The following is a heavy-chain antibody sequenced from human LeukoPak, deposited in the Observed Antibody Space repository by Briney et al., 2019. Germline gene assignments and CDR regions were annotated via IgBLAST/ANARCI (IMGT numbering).Heavy chain of an antibody. CDR1: GGSISSYY. J-gene: IGHJ4*02. D-gene: IGHD6-19*01. V-gene: IGHV4-59*01. CDR2: IYYSGST. CDR3: ARDKQWIDC. Sequence: SETLSLTCTVSGGSISSYYWSWIRQPPGKGLEWIGYIYYSGSTNYNPSLKSRVTISVDTSKNQFSLKLSSVTAADTAVYYCARDKQWIDCWGQGTLVTVSS.